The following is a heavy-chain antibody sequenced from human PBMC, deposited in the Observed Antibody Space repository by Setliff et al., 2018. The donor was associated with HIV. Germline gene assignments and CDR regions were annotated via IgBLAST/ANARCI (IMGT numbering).Heavy chain of an antibody. D-gene: IGHD4-17*01. V-gene: IGHV4-61*05. J-gene: IGHJ3*02. CDR2: IYYTGTT. CDR3: ARAGNYGGNSRVSAFDI. CDR1: GGSITSSSSY. Sequence: SETLSLTCTVSGGSITSSSSYWGWIRQPPGKGLEWIGHIYYTGTTNYNTSLKSRVTISVDTSKNQFSLKLSSVTAADTAVYYCARAGNYGGNSRVSAFDIWGQGTMVTVSS.